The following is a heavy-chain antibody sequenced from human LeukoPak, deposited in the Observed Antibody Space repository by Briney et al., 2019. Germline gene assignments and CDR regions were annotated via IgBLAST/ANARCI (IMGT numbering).Heavy chain of an antibody. Sequence: PGGSLRLSCAASGFTFSTYAISWVRQTPGKGLEWVSAVSGGGDYTYYADSVKGRFTISRDNAKNTLYLQMNSLRAEDTAVYYCTTIRPDYWGQGTLVTVSS. CDR2: VSGGGDYT. V-gene: IGHV3-23*01. CDR3: TTIRPDY. J-gene: IGHJ4*02. CDR1: GFTFSTYA. D-gene: IGHD5-12*01.